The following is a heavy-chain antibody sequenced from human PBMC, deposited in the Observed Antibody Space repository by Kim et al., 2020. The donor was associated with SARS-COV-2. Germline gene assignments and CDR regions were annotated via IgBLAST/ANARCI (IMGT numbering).Heavy chain of an antibody. J-gene: IGHJ5*02. V-gene: IGHV3-23*01. CDR2: ISASGTKT. Sequence: GGSLRLSCAASGFTFSSYAMTWVRQAPGKGLEWVSGISASGTKTYYADSVKGRFTISRDNSKNTLFLQMNSLRAEDTAVYYCAKGLAAGGITWFDPWGQG. D-gene: IGHD6-13*01. CDR1: GFTFSSYA. CDR3: AKGLAAGGITWFDP.